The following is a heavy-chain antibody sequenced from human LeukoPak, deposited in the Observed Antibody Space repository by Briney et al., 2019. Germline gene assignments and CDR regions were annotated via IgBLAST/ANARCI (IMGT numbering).Heavy chain of an antibody. CDR2: IKQDGSVK. CDR1: GGSFSGYY. D-gene: IGHD5-12*01. CDR3: ARIGYSSLSIDY. V-gene: IGHV3-7*01. Sequence: ETLSLTCAVYGGSFSGYYWSWVRQAPGKGLQWVANIKQDGSVKYYVDSVKGRFTISRDNAKNSLYLQMNSLRAEDTAIFYCARIGYSSLSIDYWGQGTLVTVSS. J-gene: IGHJ4*02.